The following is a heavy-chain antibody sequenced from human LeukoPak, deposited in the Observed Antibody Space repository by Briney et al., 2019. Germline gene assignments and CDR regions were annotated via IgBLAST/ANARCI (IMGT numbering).Heavy chain of an antibody. V-gene: IGHV3-73*01. CDR2: IRSKGDSYAT. CDR3: TSTYCSSTSCYGENWFDP. J-gene: IGHJ5*02. Sequence: PGGSLRLSCAASGFTFSASTIHWVRQASGKGLEWVGRIRSKGDSYATAYPASPKGRFTISRDDSKNTAYLQVDSLKTEDTAVYYCTSTYCSSTSCYGENWFDPWGQGTLVTVSS. CDR1: GFTFSAST. D-gene: IGHD2-2*01.